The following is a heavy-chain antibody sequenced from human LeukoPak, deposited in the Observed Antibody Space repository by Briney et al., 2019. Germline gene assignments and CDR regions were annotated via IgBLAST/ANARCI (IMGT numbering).Heavy chain of an antibody. D-gene: IGHD3-16*01. Sequence: ASVKVSCKASGYTFTSYGISWVRQAPGQGLEWMGWISAYNGNTNYAQKLQGRVTMTTDTSTSTAYMELRSLRSDDTAVYYCASNRYYDYVWGSNDYWGQGTLATVSS. V-gene: IGHV1-18*01. CDR3: ASNRYYDYVWGSNDY. J-gene: IGHJ4*02. CDR2: ISAYNGNT. CDR1: GYTFTSYG.